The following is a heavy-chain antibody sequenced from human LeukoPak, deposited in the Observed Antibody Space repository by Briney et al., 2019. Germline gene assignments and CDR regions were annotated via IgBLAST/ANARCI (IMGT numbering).Heavy chain of an antibody. CDR3: ARGAAYDFWSAYYY. J-gene: IGHJ4*02. V-gene: IGHV3-30*04. CDR2: ISDDGSKI. D-gene: IGHD3-3*01. Sequence: PGGSLRLSCAASGSTFSTDAMHWVRQAPGKGLEWVAVISDDGSKIYYADSVKGRFTISRDNSKNTLYLQMNSLRAEDTAVYYCARGAAYDFWSAYYYWGQGTLVTVSS. CDR1: GSTFSTDA.